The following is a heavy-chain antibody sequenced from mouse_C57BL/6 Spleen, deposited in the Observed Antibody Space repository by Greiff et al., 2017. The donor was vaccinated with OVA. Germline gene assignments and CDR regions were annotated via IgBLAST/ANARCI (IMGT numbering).Heavy chain of an antibody. Sequence: EVQLVESGGGLVQPKGSLKLSCAASGFSFNTYAMNWVRQAPGQGLEWVARIRSKSNNYATYYADSVKDRFTISRDDSESMLYLQMNNLKTEDTAMYYCVRGGLNYAMDYWGQGTSVTVSS. V-gene: IGHV10-1*01. CDR1: GFSFNTYA. CDR2: IRSKSNNYAT. CDR3: VRGGLNYAMDY. J-gene: IGHJ4*01.